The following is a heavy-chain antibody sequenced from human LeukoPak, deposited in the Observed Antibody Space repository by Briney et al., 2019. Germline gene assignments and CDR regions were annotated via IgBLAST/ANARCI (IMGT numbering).Heavy chain of an antibody. Sequence: ASVEVSCKASGYRFTSYDINWVRQATGQGLEWMGWMNPTSGYTGYAQKFQGRVTMTRDTSISTAYMELSGLRFEDTAVYYCARVDGPIDYWGQGTLVTVSS. D-gene: IGHD2-15*01. V-gene: IGHV1-8*01. CDR2: MNPTSGYT. CDR1: GYRFTSYD. CDR3: ARVDGPIDY. J-gene: IGHJ4*02.